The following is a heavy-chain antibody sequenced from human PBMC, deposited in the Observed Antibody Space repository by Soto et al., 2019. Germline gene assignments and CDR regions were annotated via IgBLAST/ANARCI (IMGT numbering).Heavy chain of an antibody. Sequence: QVQLVQSGAEVKKPGSSVKVSCKASGGTFSSYTISWLRQAPGQGLEWMGRIIPILGIANYAQKFQGRVMSTADKSTSTAYMELSSLRSEDTAVYYCARVSFSDIVATMDAYYGMDVW. J-gene: IGHJ6*01. CDR3: ARVSFSDIVATMDAYYGMDV. D-gene: IGHD5-12*01. CDR1: GGTFSSYT. CDR2: IIPILGIA. V-gene: IGHV1-69*02.